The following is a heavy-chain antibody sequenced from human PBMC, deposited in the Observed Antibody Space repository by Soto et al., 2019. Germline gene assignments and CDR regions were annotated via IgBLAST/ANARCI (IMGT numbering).Heavy chain of an antibody. D-gene: IGHD3-22*01. V-gene: IGHV3-30*18. CDR2: ISFDGSNK. CDR3: AKDYYDSGGFLDY. CDR1: GFTFSSYG. Sequence: QVQLVESGGGVVQPGRSLRLSCAASGFTFSSYGMHWVRQAPGKGLEWVAFISFDGSNKFYADSVKGRFSISRDNSKNTLYLQMNSLRAEDTAVYYCAKDYYDSGGFLDYWGQGTLVTVSS. J-gene: IGHJ4*02.